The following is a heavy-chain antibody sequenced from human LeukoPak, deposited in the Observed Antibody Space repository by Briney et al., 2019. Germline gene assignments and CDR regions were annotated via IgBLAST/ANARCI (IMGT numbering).Heavy chain of an antibody. Sequence: ASVKVTCTASGSTFTTYGITWVRQPPGQGLEWMGRISANNGNTNYAEKLQRRVTMTTDTSTSTAYMELTSLRADDTAVYYCARYYYYGSGSYRPDPWGQETLVTVSS. CDR2: ISANNGNT. CDR3: ARYYYYGSGSYRPDP. D-gene: IGHD3-10*01. CDR1: GSTFTTYG. V-gene: IGHV1-18*01. J-gene: IGHJ5*02.